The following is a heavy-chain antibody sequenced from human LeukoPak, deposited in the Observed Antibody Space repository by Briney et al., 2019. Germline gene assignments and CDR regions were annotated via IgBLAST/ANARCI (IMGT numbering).Heavy chain of an antibody. V-gene: IGHV4-34*01. CDR1: GGSFSGYY. CDR3: ACLYCSSTSCLDY. D-gene: IGHD2-2*01. J-gene: IGHJ4*02. Sequence: SETLSLXCAVYGGSFSGYYWSWIRQPPGKGLEWIGEINHRGSTNYNPSLKSRVTISVDTSKNQFSLKLSSVTAADTAVYYCACLYCSSTSCLDYWGQGTLVTVSS. CDR2: INHRGST.